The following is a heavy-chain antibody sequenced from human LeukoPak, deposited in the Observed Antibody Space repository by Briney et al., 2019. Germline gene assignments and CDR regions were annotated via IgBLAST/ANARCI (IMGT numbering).Heavy chain of an antibody. V-gene: IGHV4-38-2*02. CDR1: GYSISSGYY. CDR2: IYHSGST. Sequence: PSETLSLTCTVSGYSISSGYYWGWIRQPPGKGLEWIGSIYHSGSTYYNPSLKSRVTISVDTSKNQFSLKLSSVTAADTAVYYCARVGPDYWGQGTLVTVSS. J-gene: IGHJ4*02. CDR3: ARVGPDY.